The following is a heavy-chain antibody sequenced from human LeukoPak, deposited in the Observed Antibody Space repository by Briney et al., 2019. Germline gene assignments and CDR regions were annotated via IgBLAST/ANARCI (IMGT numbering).Heavy chain of an antibody. Sequence: GGSLRLSCAASGFTFSSYGMLWVRQAPGKGLEWVAVLWYDGNNKYYADSVKRRFTISRDNSKNTLYLQMNSLRAEDTAVYYCARDGITMVRGVPYYFDYWGQGTLVTVSS. CDR1: GFTFSSYG. CDR2: LWYDGNNK. CDR3: ARDGITMVRGVPYYFDY. J-gene: IGHJ4*02. V-gene: IGHV3-33*01. D-gene: IGHD3-10*01.